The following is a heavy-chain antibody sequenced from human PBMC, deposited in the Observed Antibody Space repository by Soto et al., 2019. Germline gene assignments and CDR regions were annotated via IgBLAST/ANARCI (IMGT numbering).Heavy chain of an antibody. CDR3: ARYSPPKKSYDSNPGWFDP. CDR1: GGSVSGGNYY. CDR2: VYYTGST. D-gene: IGHD3-22*01. Sequence: PSETLSLTCSVSGGSVSGGNYYWSWIQQPPGKGLEWIGYVYYTGSTNYNPSLKSRVTMSLDTSRNQFSLSLSSVTAADTAIYFCARYSPPKKSYDSNPGWFDPWGQGTLVTVSS. J-gene: IGHJ5*02. V-gene: IGHV4-61*01.